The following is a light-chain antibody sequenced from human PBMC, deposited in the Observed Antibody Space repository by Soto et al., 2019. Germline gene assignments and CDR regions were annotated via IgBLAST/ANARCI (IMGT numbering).Light chain of an antibody. CDR2: TNN. Sequence: QSLLTQPPSASATPGQRVTISCSGSNSNIGTNTVNWYQQLPGTAPRLLIYTNNQRPSGVPQRFSGSKTGTSASLAIGGLQSEDGADYYCAAWDDSLGAYVFGTGTKLIVL. J-gene: IGLJ1*01. CDR1: NSNIGTNT. CDR3: AAWDDSLGAYV. V-gene: IGLV1-44*01.